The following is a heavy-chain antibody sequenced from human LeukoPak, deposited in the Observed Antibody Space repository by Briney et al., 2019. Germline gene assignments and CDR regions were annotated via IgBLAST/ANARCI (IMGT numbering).Heavy chain of an antibody. V-gene: IGHV1-3*01. D-gene: IGHD6-13*01. Sequence: ASVKVSCKASGYTFTSYAMHWVRQAPGQRLEWMGWINAGNGNIKYSQKFQGRVTITRDTSASTAYMELSSLRSEDTAVYYCARGTYSSSPRYYYGMDVWGQGTTVTVSS. CDR1: GYTFTSYA. CDR2: INAGNGNI. CDR3: ARGTYSSSPRYYYGMDV. J-gene: IGHJ6*02.